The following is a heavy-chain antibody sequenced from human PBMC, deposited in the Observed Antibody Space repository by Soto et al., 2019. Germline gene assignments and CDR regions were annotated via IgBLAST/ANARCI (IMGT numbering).Heavy chain of an antibody. CDR1: GFTFSSSA. J-gene: IGHJ6*02. V-gene: IGHV3-7*03. CDR2: IKEDGSEK. CDR3: TRKRFGMDV. Sequence: GGSLRLSCAASGFTFSSSAISWVRQAPGKGLEWVANIKEDGSEKDYVDPVKGRFTITRDNAKNSLYLQMNNLRAEDTAVYFCTRKRFGMDVWGQGTTVTVSS.